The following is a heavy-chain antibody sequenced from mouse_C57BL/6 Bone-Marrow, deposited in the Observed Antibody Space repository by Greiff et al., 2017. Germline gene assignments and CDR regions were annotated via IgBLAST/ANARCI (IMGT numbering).Heavy chain of an antibody. CDR1: GYTFTSYW. V-gene: IGHV1-69*01. CDR3: AGPAYYYGSSYGYAMAY. J-gene: IGHJ4*01. CDR2: IYPSDSYT. Sequence: QVQLQQPGAELVMPGASVKLSCKASGYTFTSYWMHWVKQRPGQGLEWIGEIYPSDSYTNYNQKFKGKSTLTVDTSSSTAYMQLSSLTSEDSAVYYCAGPAYYYGSSYGYAMAYWGQGTSVTVSA. D-gene: IGHD1-1*01.